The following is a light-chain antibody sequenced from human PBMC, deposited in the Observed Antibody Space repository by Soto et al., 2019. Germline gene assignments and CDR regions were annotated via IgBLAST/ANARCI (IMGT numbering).Light chain of an antibody. Sequence: EIVMTQSPATLSVSPGERATLSCRASQSVGSNLAWYQQKPGQAPRLLIYGASTRATGIPARFSGSGSGTEFTLTIRSLQSEDFAVYHCKQYNNWPLTFGGGTKVDIK. J-gene: IGKJ4*01. V-gene: IGKV3-15*01. CDR3: KQYNNWPLT. CDR2: GAS. CDR1: QSVGSN.